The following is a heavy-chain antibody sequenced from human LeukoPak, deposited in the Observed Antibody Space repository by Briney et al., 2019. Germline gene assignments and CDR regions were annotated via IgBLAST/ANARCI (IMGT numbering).Heavy chain of an antibody. CDR1: EYTFPSYA. D-gene: IGHD3-22*01. CDR2: LNPGKGDT. J-gene: IGHJ3*01. Sequence: ASVKVSCKASEYTFPSYAMHWVRQAPGQRLEWVGWLNPGKGDTKYSQRFQGRVAITRDTAASTAYMELRSLRSEDTAVYYCARGMGHYYDSSGSKGAFDVWGQGTVVTVSS. CDR3: ARGMGHYYDSSGSKGAFDV. V-gene: IGHV1-3*01.